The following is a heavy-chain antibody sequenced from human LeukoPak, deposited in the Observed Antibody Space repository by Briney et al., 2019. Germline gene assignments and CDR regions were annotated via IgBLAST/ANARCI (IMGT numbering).Heavy chain of an antibody. CDR2: IKSDGIST. CDR1: GLTFSSHR. D-gene: IGHD4-17*01. J-gene: IGHJ5*02. CDR3: AKAGYGDYEWFDP. Sequence: PGGSLRLSCAASGLTFSSHRMHWVRQAPGKGLVWVSHIKSDGISTSYADSVKGRFTISRDNSKNSLYLQMNSLRTEDTALYYCAKAGYGDYEWFDPWGQGTLVTVSS. V-gene: IGHV3-74*01.